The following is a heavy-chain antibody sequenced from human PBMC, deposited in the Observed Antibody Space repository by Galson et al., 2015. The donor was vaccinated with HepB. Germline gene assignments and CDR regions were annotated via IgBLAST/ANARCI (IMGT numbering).Heavy chain of an antibody. Sequence: SLRLSCAASGFTFSSYAMSWVRQAPGKGLEWVSAISGSGGSTYYAGSVKGRFTISRDNSKNTLYLQMNSLRAEDTAVYYCAKGGARDDYVWGSSDYWGQGTLVTVSS. CDR1: GFTFSSYA. V-gene: IGHV3-23*01. J-gene: IGHJ4*02. CDR3: AKGGARDDYVWGSSDY. CDR2: ISGSGGST. D-gene: IGHD3-16*01.